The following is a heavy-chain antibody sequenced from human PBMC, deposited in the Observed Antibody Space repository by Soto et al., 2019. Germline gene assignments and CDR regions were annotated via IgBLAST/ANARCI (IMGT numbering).Heavy chain of an antibody. CDR1: GVSISNHY. J-gene: IGHJ5*02. Sequence: PSETLSLTCIVSGVSISNHYWSWIRQPPGKGLEWIGCIYNSVSTNYNPSLKSRVTISVDTSKSHFSLKLTSVTAADTAVYYCARGPVVVPAAMRPGFDPWGQGTLVTVSS. CDR2: IYNSVST. V-gene: IGHV4-59*08. CDR3: ARGPVVVPAAMRPGFDP. D-gene: IGHD2-2*01.